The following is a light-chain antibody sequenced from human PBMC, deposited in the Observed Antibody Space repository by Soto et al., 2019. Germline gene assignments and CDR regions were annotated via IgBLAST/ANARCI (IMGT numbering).Light chain of an antibody. CDR3: QQFNNWPPWT. CDR2: GAS. J-gene: IGKJ1*01. V-gene: IGKV3-15*01. CDR1: ENVGNN. Sequence: ERVLTPSPATLSVSPGERATLSCRASENVGNNLVWYQQKPGQAPRLLIYGASTRAAGIPDRFSGSGSGTEFTLTISGLQSDDFAVYYCQQFNNWPPWTFGQVTKVDIK.